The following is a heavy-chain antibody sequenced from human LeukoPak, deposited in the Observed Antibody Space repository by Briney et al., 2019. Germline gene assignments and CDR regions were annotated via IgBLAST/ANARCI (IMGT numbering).Heavy chain of an antibody. CDR2: FYYSGTT. CDR3: AREDPQTKVPEGMDV. J-gene: IGHJ6*02. V-gene: IGHV4-59*01. D-gene: IGHD4/OR15-4a*01. Sequence: SETLSLTCTVSGGSISHYYWSWIRQPPGKGLGGLVFFYYSGTTNYNPSLKSRVTISVDTSKNQFSLKLNSVTAADTAVYYCAREDPQTKVPEGMDVWGQGTTVTVSS. CDR1: GGSISHYY.